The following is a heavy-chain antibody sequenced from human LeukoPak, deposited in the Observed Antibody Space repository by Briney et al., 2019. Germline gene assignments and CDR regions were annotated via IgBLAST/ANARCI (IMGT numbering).Heavy chain of an antibody. CDR1: GGSISSGSYY. D-gene: IGHD2-2*01. CDR2: IYTSGST. CDR3: ARGVVPAAHGWFDP. V-gene: IGHV4-61*02. J-gene: IGHJ5*02. Sequence: SETLSLTCTVSGGSISSGSYYWSWIRQPAGKGLEWIGRIYTSGSTNYNPSLKSRVTISVDTSKNQFSLKLSSVTAADTAVYYCARGVVPAAHGWFDPWGQGTLVTVSS.